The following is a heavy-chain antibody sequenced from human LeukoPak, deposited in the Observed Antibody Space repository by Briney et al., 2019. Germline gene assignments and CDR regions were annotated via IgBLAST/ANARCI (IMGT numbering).Heavy chain of an antibody. V-gene: IGHV3-23*05. Sequence: GGSLRLSCAASGLTFSTYAMAWVRQAPGKGLEWVATIDTGGDNTYYADSVKGRFTISRDNSKDTVFLQMNSLRAEDTAVYYCAKVRTYFYHGLDVWGQGTTVTVSS. J-gene: IGHJ6*02. CDR3: AKVRTYFYHGLDV. D-gene: IGHD1-14*01. CDR1: GLTFSTYA. CDR2: IDTGGDNT.